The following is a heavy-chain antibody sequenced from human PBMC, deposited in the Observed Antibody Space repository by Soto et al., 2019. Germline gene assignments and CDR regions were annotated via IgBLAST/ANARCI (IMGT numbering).Heavy chain of an antibody. CDR1: GFTFSSYA. J-gene: IGHJ4*02. CDR2: ISDSGGST. Sequence: WGSLRLTCAASGFTFSSYAMSWVRQAPGKGLEWVSGISDSGGSTYYADSVNGRFTISRDNSKNTRYLQMNSLRAEDTAVYYCAKGTYYYGSAPYYFDYWGQGTLVTVSS. V-gene: IGHV3-23*01. D-gene: IGHD3-10*01. CDR3: AKGTYYYGSAPYYFDY.